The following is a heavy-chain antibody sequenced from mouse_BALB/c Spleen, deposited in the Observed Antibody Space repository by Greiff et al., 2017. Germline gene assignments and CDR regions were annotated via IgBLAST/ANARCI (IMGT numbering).Heavy chain of an antibody. D-gene: IGHD2-10*02. CDR2: INPSTGYT. J-gene: IGHJ1*01. CDR3: ARGYGNRYWYFDV. CDR1: GYTFTSYW. Sequence: QVQLQQSGAELAKPGASVKMSCKASGYTFTSYWMHWVKQRPGQGLEWIGYINPSTGYTEYNQKFKDKATLTADKSSSTAYMQLSSLTSEDSAVYYCARGYGNRYWYFDVWGPGTTVTVSS. V-gene: IGHV1-7*01.